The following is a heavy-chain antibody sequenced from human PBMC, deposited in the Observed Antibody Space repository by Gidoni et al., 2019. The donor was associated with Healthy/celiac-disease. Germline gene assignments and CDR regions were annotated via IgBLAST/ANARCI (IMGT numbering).Heavy chain of an antibody. CDR3: ARGAAAVAGTAFDY. CDR1: GFTFSSYS. Sequence: EVQLVESGGGLVKPGGSLSLSCAASGFTFSSYSMNCVRQAPGKGLEWVSSISSSSSYIYYADSVKGRFTISRDNAKNSLYLQMNSLRAEDTAVYYCARGAAAVAGTAFDYWGQGTLVTVSS. J-gene: IGHJ4*02. D-gene: IGHD6-19*01. CDR2: ISSSSSYI. V-gene: IGHV3-21*01.